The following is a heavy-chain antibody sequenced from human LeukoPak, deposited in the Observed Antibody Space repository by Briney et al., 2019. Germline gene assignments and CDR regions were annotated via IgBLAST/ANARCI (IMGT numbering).Heavy chain of an antibody. D-gene: IGHD3-16*01. CDR1: GFTFDDYA. CDR3: AKVWGSVGDYFDY. J-gene: IGHJ4*02. V-gene: IGHV3-43*02. CDR2: ISGDGGTT. Sequence: GRSLRLSCAASGFTFDDYAMHWVRQAPGKGLEWVSLISGDGGTTYYADSVKGRFTISRDNSKNSLYLQMNSLTTEDTALYYCAKVWGSVGDYFDYWGQGTLVTVSS.